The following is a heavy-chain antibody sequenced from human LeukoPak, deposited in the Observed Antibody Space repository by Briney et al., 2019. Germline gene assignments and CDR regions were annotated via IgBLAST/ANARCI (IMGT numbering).Heavy chain of an antibody. Sequence: SVKVSCKASGGTFSSYAISWVRQAPGQGLEWMGRITPILGIANYAQKFQGRVTITADKSTSTAYMELSSLRSEDTAVYYCARATTGPLYYYYGMDVWGQGTTVTVSS. CDR3: ARATTGPLYYYYGMDV. CDR2: ITPILGIA. CDR1: GGTFSSYA. J-gene: IGHJ6*02. V-gene: IGHV1-69*04. D-gene: IGHD4-17*01.